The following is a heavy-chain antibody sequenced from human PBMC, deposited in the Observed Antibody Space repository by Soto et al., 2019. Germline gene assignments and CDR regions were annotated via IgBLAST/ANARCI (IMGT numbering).Heavy chain of an antibody. CDR2: IYYSGST. D-gene: IGHD7-27*01. Sequence: SETLSLTCTVSGGSISSSSYYWGWIRQPPGKGLEWIGNIYYSGSTYYNPSLKSRVTISVDTSKNQFSLKLSSVTAADTAVYYCARHPNWGTTSQWFDPWGQGTLVTVSS. V-gene: IGHV4-39*01. CDR1: GGSISSSSYY. J-gene: IGHJ5*02. CDR3: ARHPNWGTTSQWFDP.